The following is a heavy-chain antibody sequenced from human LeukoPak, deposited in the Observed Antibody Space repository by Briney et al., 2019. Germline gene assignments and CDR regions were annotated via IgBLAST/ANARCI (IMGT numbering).Heavy chain of an antibody. CDR1: GGSISSGGYY. CDR2: IYYSGST. J-gene: IGHJ5*02. D-gene: IGHD2-2*01. Sequence: SDTLSLTCTVPGGSISSGGYYWSWIRQHPGTGLEWIGYIYYSGSTYYNPSLKSRVTISVDTSKNQFSLKLSSVTAADTAVYYCARGTGCSSTSCYYNWFDPWGQGTLVTVSS. CDR3: ARGTGCSSTSCYYNWFDP. V-gene: IGHV4-31*03.